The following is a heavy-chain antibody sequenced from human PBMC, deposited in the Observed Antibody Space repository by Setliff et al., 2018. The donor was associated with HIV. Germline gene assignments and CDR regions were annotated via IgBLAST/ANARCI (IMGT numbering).Heavy chain of an antibody. J-gene: IGHJ4*02. D-gene: IGHD4-17*01. CDR1: GGSFSGYY. CDR2: INHSGST. Sequence: PSETLSLTCAVYGGSFSGYYWSWIRQPPGKGLEWIGEINHSGSTNYNPSLKSRVTISVDTSKNQFSLTLTSVTATDTAVYYCARRRKDDYFLTAYFDSLGQGALVTVSS. V-gene: IGHV4-34*01. CDR3: ARRRKDDYFLTAYFDS.